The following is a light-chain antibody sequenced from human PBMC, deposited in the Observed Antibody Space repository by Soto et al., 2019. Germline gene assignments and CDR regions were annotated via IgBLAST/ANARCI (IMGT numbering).Light chain of an antibody. V-gene: IGKV3-20*01. CDR1: QSVSSSY. Sequence: EIVLTQSPGTLSLSPGERATLSCRASQSVSSSYLAWYQQKPGQAPRLLIYGASSRATGIPDRFRGSVSGTDFTLTISRLEPEDFAVYNCQHDASSPPVTFGQGTRLEIK. CDR2: GAS. CDR3: QHDASSPPVT. J-gene: IGKJ5*01.